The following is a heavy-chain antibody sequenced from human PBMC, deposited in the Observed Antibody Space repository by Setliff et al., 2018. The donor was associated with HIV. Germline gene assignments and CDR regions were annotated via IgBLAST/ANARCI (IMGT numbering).Heavy chain of an antibody. CDR3: ARGHLDYNYWEDILGNWFDP. CDR1: GYTFTNSD. V-gene: IGHV1-8*02. J-gene: IGHJ5*02. D-gene: IGHD3-9*01. Sequence: WASVKVSCKASGYTFTNSDINWVRQAPGQGLEWMGWMNPKSGNTGYAQKFQGRVTMTSNTFIGTAYMELSSLTSEDTAVYYCARGHLDYNYWEDILGNWFDPWGQGTLVTVSS. CDR2: MNPKSGNT.